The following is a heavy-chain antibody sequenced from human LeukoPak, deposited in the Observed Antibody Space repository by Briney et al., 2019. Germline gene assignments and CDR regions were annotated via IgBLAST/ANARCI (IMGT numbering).Heavy chain of an antibody. CDR2: IYTSGST. Sequence: KASETLSLTCTVSGGSISSYYWSWIRQPAGKGLEWIGRIYTSGSTNYNPSLKSRVTISVDTSKNQFSLKLSSVTAADTAVYYCARVGGWPQYYYYYMDVWGKGTTVTVSS. V-gene: IGHV4-4*07. CDR1: GGSISSYY. CDR3: ARVGGWPQYYYYYMDV. D-gene: IGHD3-16*01. J-gene: IGHJ6*03.